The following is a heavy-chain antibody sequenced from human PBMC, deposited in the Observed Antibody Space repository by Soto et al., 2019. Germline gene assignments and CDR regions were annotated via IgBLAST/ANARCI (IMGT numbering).Heavy chain of an antibody. Sequence: GASVKVSCKASGYTFTSYGISWVRQAPGQGLEWMGWISAYNGNTNYAQKLQGRVTMTTDTSTSTAYMELRSLRSDDTAVFYCARDGEGFGGGEYYYYYGMDVWGQGTTVTVSS. CDR1: GYTFTSYG. CDR2: ISAYNGNT. J-gene: IGHJ6*02. V-gene: IGHV1-18*01. D-gene: IGHD3-10*01. CDR3: ARDGEGFGGGEYYYYYGMDV.